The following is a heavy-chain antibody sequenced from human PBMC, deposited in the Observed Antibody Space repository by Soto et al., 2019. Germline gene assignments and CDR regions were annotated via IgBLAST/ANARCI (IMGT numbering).Heavy chain of an antibody. CDR2: ISSRSSTI. D-gene: IGHD2-8*01. CDR3: ASGTNGAFFVY. CDR1: GFTFSAYY. Sequence: QVQLVESGGGLVKPGGSLRLSCAASGFTFSAYYMSWIRQAPGKGLEWVSYISSRSSTIFYADSVKGRFTIYRDNVKNSLYLQMNSLRADDTAVYYCASGTNGAFFVYWGQGILVTVSS. V-gene: IGHV3-11*01. J-gene: IGHJ4*02.